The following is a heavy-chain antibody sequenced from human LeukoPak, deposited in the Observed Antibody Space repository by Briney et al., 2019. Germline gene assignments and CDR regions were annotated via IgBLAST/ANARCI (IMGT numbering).Heavy chain of an antibody. J-gene: IGHJ4*02. CDR2: INPNSGGT. Sequence: ASVKVSCTASGYTFTGYYMHWVRQAPGQGLEWMGWINPNSGGTNYAQKFQGRVTMTRDTSISTAYMELSRLRSDDTAVYYCARGRGYSGYDLDYWGQGTLVTVSS. D-gene: IGHD5-12*01. V-gene: IGHV1-2*02. CDR3: ARGRGYSGYDLDY. CDR1: GYTFTGYY.